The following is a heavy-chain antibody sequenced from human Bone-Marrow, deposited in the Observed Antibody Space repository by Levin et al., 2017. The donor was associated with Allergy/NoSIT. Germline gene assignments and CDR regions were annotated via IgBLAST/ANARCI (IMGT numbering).Heavy chain of an antibody. CDR3: AKDAHYYDIGWYFDL. CDR2: ISYDGSNK. D-gene: IGHD3-9*01. V-gene: IGHV3-30*18. Sequence: LSLTCAASGFTFSSYGMHWVRQAPGKGLEWVAVISYDGSNKYYADSVKGRFTISRDNSKNTLYLQMNSLRAEDTAVYYCAKDAHYYDIGWYFDLWGRGTLVTVSS. J-gene: IGHJ2*01. CDR1: GFTFSSYG.